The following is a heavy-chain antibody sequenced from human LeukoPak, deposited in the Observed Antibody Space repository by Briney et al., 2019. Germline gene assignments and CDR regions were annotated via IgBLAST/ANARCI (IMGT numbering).Heavy chain of an antibody. CDR1: GFTFSSYG. CDR3: AKGDGIAARGPDFDY. D-gene: IGHD6-6*01. CDR2: IRYDGSNK. V-gene: IGHV3-30*02. J-gene: IGHJ4*02. Sequence: GGSLRLSCAASGFTFSSYGMHWVRQAPGKGLEWVAFIRYDGSNKYYADSVKGRFTISRDNSKNTLYLQMNSLRAEDTAVYYCAKGDGIAARGPDFDYWGQGTLVTVSS.